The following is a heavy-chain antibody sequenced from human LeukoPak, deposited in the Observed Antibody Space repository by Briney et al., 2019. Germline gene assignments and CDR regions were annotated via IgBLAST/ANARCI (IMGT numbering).Heavy chain of an antibody. CDR2: ITAHNGNT. D-gene: IGHD3-16*01. Sequence: ASAKVSCKTSGYTFTNYAISWVRQAPGQGLEWMGWITAHNGNTNYAQKLQGRVTMTTDTSTRTAYMELRSLRSDDTAVYYCAKGGNGYVDYWGQGTLVTVSS. CDR1: GYTFTNYA. CDR3: AKGGNGYVDY. V-gene: IGHV1-18*04. J-gene: IGHJ4*02.